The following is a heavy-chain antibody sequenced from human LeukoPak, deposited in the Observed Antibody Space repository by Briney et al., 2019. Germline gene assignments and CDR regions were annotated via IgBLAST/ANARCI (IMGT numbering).Heavy chain of an antibody. Sequence: PGRSLRLSCAASGFTFSSYAMHWVRQAPGKGLEWVAVISYDGSNKYYADSVKGRFTISRDNSKNTLYLQMNSLRAEDTAVYYCARPPYYGSRSYFDYWGQGTLVTVSS. CDR2: ISYDGSNK. V-gene: IGHV3-30-3*01. D-gene: IGHD3-10*01. CDR3: ARPPYYGSRSYFDY. CDR1: GFTFSSYA. J-gene: IGHJ4*02.